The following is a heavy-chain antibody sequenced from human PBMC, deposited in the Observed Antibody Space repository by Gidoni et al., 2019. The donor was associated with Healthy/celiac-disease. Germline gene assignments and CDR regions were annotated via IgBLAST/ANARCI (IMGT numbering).Heavy chain of an antibody. Sequence: QVQLVESGGGVVQPGRSLRPACAASGFTFRGYGMHWVRQAPGKGLEWVAVISYDGSNKYYADSVKGRFTISRDNSKNTLYLQMNSLRAEDTAVYYCAKTGYYYDNAYFDYWGQGTLVTVSS. CDR1: GFTFRGYG. V-gene: IGHV3-30*18. CDR2: ISYDGSNK. CDR3: AKTGYYYDNAYFDY. J-gene: IGHJ4*02. D-gene: IGHD3-22*01.